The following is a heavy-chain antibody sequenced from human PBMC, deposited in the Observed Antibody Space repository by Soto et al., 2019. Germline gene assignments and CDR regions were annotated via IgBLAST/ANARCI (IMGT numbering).Heavy chain of an antibody. V-gene: IGHV4-39*02. CDR2: IYYSGSTYYT. Sequence: SETLSLTCTVSGGSISSSSYYWGWIRQPPGKGLEWIGSIYYSGSTYYTYYNPSLKSRVTISVDTSKDHFSLRLSSVTAADTDVYYVVRMYSSGWYVWFDNWGQGTLVTV. J-gene: IGHJ5*02. CDR3: VRMYSSGWYVWFDN. CDR1: GGSISSSSYY. D-gene: IGHD6-19*01.